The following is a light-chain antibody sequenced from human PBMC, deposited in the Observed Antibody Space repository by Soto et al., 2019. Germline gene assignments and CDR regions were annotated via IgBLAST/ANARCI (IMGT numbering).Light chain of an antibody. CDR1: QSVSSY. Sequence: EIVLTQSPATLSLSPWERATLSCRASQSVSSYLAWYQQKPGQAPRLLIYDASNRATGIPVRFSGSGSGTDFTLTISSLEPEDFEVYYFPQRRNWLSLTFGGGTKVEIK. CDR2: DAS. CDR3: PQRRNWLSLT. V-gene: IGKV3-11*01. J-gene: IGKJ4*01.